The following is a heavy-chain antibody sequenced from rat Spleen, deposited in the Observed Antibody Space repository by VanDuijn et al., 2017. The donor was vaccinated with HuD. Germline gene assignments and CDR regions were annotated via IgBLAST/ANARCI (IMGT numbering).Heavy chain of an antibody. D-gene: IGHD1-10*01. Sequence: QVQLKESGPGLVQPSQTLSLTCTVSGFSLTDYSVYWVRQPPGKGLEWMGRIQRGGSTDYNSALKSRLSISRDTSKSQVFLKMNSLQTEDTAIYFCTRPNSPYWYFDFWGPGTMVTVSS. J-gene: IGHJ1*01. V-gene: IGHV2-19*01. CDR2: IQRGGST. CDR3: TRPNSPYWYFDF. CDR1: GFSLTDYS.